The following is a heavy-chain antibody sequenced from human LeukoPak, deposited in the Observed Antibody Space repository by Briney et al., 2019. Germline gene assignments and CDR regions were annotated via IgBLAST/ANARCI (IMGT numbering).Heavy chain of an antibody. CDR1: GFTFDDYA. V-gene: IGHV3-9*01. Sequence: PGGSLRLSCAASGFTFDDYAMHWVRQAPGKGLEWVSGISWNSGSIGYADSVKGRFTIFRDNAKNSLYLQMNSLRAEDTALYYCAKDRGAAALWYYYGMDVWGQGTTVTVSS. J-gene: IGHJ6*02. D-gene: IGHD6-13*01. CDR2: ISWNSGSI. CDR3: AKDRGAAALWYYYGMDV.